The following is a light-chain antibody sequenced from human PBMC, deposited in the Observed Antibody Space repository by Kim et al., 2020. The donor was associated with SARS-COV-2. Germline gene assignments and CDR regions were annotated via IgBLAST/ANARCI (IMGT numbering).Light chain of an antibody. J-gene: IGKJ4*01. CDR2: DAS. CDR1: QSVSSY. CDR3: QQRSNPLT. V-gene: IGKV3-11*01. Sequence: EIVLTQSPATLSLSPGERATLSCRASQSVSSYLAWYQQKPGQAPRLLIYDASNRATGIPARFSGSGSGTDFTLTISSLEPEDFAVYYCQQRSNPLTLGGGTKVEI.